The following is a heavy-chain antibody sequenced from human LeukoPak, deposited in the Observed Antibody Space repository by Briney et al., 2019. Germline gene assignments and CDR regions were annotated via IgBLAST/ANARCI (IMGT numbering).Heavy chain of an antibody. D-gene: IGHD2-15*01. CDR2: ITGSGGAT. J-gene: IGHJ4*02. CDR1: GFTFSTYA. V-gene: IGHV3-23*01. CDR3: AKGTLGSCSGSTCYPLDY. Sequence: PGGSLRLSCAASGFTFSTYATNWVRQAPGKGLEWVSIITGSGGATYYPDSVKGRFTISRDNSKNTLYLQMNSVRADDTAVYYCAKGTLGSCSGSTCYPLDYWGLGTLVTVSS.